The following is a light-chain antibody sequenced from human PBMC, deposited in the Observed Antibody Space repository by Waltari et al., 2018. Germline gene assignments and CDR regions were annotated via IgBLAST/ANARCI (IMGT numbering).Light chain of an antibody. Sequence: SYELPQPSSVSVSAGQPVRITCSGDILTTRYARWFQRKPGQAPIVIIYKDTERPSGIPERFSGSSSGTTVTLTITGAQVEDEADYYCYSATDNDWLFGGGTKLTVL. CDR1: ILTTRY. V-gene: IGLV3-27*01. CDR2: KDT. CDR3: YSATDNDWL. J-gene: IGLJ2*01.